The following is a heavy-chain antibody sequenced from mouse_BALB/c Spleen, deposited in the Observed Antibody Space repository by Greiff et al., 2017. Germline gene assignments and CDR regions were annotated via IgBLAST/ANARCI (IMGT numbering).Heavy chain of an antibody. J-gene: IGHJ4*01. CDR2: ISSGSSTI. V-gene: IGHV5-17*02. Sequence: EVKLVESGGGLVQPGGSRKLSCAASGFTFSSFGMHWVRQAPEKGLEWVAYISSGSSTIYYADTVKGRFTISRDNPKNTLFLQMTSLRSEDTAMYYCARQLGLPYYAMDYWGQGTSVTVSS. CDR3: ARQLGLPYYAMDY. CDR1: GFTFSSFG. D-gene: IGHD3-1*01.